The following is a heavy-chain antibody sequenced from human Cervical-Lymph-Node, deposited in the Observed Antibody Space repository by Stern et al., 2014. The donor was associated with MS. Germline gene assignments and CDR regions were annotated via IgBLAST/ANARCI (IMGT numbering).Heavy chain of an antibody. CDR2: ISYDGNTK. D-gene: IGHD2-15*01. V-gene: IGHV3-30*18. J-gene: IGHJ4*02. CDR1: GFSFTKYG. Sequence: VQLVESGGGVVQPGRSLRLSCAASGFSFTKYGTKWVRQAPGEGLEWIAAISYDGNTKYYSESVKGRFSISRDNSRNTLFLHMSGLRLEDTAIYYCAKTAANSLFDYWGQGTLVTVSS. CDR3: AKTAANSLFDY.